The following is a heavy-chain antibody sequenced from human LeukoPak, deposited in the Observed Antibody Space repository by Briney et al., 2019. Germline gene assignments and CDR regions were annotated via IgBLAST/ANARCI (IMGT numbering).Heavy chain of an antibody. D-gene: IGHD6-6*01. J-gene: IGHJ4*02. CDR2: ISWNGGTI. CDR3: AKGPTYSSSSLFDY. CDR1: GFTFHDYA. V-gene: IGHV3-9*03. Sequence: PGRSLTLSCSASGFTFHDYAMLWLRQAPGKGLEWVSGISWNGGTIDYADSVKGRFTISRDNAKNSLYLQMNILRPEDMALYYCAKGPTYSSSSLFDYWGQGILVAVSS.